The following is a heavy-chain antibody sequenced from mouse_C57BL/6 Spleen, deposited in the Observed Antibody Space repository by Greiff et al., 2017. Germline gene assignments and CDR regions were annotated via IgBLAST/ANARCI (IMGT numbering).Heavy chain of an antibody. Sequence: QVQLQQSGAELMKPGASVKLSCKATGYTFTGYWIEWVKQRPGHGLEWIGEILPGSGSTNYNEKFKDKATLTADKSSSTVYMELSRLTSEDSAVYFCARHEEGDYDVPLFAYWGQGTLVTVSA. CDR1: GYTFTGYW. J-gene: IGHJ3*01. D-gene: IGHD2-4*01. CDR2: ILPGSGST. CDR3: ARHEEGDYDVPLFAY. V-gene: IGHV1-9*01.